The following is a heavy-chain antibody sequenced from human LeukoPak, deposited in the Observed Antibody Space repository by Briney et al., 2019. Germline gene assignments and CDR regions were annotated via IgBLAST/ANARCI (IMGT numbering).Heavy chain of an antibody. D-gene: IGHD1-26*01. J-gene: IGHJ4*02. Sequence: PGGSLRLSCAASGFTFSDHYMYWVRQTPRKGLEWVGRTKNKANSYTTEYAASVKGRFTISRDESKNSLYLLMDSLKTEDTAVYYCARWDSGSCSDSGEGTLVTVSS. CDR3: ARWDSGSCSD. V-gene: IGHV3-72*01. CDR1: GFTFSDHY. CDR2: TKNKANSYTT.